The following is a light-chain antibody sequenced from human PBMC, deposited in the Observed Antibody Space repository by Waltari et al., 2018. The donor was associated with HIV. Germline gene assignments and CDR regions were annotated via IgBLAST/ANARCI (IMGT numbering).Light chain of an antibody. Sequence: QSVLTQPPSVSAAPGQKVTIPCSGRSSNIGANYVSWYQQLPGTAPKLLIYDNNKRPSGIPDRFSGSKSGPSATLGITGLQTGDEADYYCGTWDSSLSAYVFGTGTKVTVL. CDR3: GTWDSSLSAYV. CDR1: SSNIGANY. J-gene: IGLJ1*01. V-gene: IGLV1-51*01. CDR2: DNN.